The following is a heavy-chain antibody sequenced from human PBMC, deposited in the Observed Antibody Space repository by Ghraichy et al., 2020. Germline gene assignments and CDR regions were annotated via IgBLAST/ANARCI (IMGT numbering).Heavy chain of an antibody. V-gene: IGHV4-39*01. CDR2: IYYSGST. CDR3: ARQWGGSSWPPDY. D-gene: IGHD6-13*01. CDR1: GGSISSSSYY. Sequence: SETLSLTCTVSGGSISSSSYYWGWIRQPPGKGLEWIGSIYYSGSTYYNPSLKSRVTISVDTSKNQFSLKLSSVTAADTAVYYCARQWGGSSWPPDYWGQGTLVTVSS. J-gene: IGHJ4*02.